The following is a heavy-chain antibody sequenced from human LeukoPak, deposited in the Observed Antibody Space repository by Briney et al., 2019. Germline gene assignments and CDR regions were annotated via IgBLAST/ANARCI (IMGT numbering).Heavy chain of an antibody. J-gene: IGHJ5*02. V-gene: IGHV1-2*02. CDR2: INPNSGGT. CDR3: ARSYCSSTSCSVNNWFDP. CDR1: GYTFTGYY. Sequence: GASVKVSCKASGYTFTGYYMHWVRQAPGQGLEWMGWINPNSGGTNYAQKFPGRVTMTRDTSISTAYMELSRLRSDDTAVYYCARSYCSSTSCSVNNWFDPWGQGTLVTVSS. D-gene: IGHD2-2*01.